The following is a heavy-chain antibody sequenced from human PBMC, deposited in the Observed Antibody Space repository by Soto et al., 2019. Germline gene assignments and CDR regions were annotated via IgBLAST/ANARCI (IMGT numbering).Heavy chain of an antibody. Sequence: EVQLSESGGGLVQPGGSLRLSCEGSGFIFGAYAMSWVRQAPGKGLEWVSAISGSADTTSYADSVKGRFTNSRDNSRKMQYLQMNSLRAEDTAVYYCAKAPQSEWVYYLYGMDVWGQGTTVTVSS. CDR1: GFIFGAYA. J-gene: IGHJ6*02. V-gene: IGHV3-23*01. CDR2: ISGSADTT. CDR3: AKAPQSEWVYYLYGMDV. D-gene: IGHD2-8*01.